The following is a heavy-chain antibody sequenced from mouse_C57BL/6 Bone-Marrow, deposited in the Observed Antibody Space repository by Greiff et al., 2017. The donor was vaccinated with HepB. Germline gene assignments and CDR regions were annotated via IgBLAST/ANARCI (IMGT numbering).Heavy chain of an antibody. D-gene: IGHD2-2*01. CDR2: ISDGGSYT. Sequence: EVHLVESGGGLVKPGGSLKLSCAASGFTFSSYAMSWVRQTPEKSLEWVATISDGGSYTYYPDNVKGRSTISRDNAKNNLYLQMSHLKSEDTAMYYCARGDRYGYDPWFAYWGQGTLLTVSA. V-gene: IGHV5-4*01. J-gene: IGHJ3*01. CDR1: GFTFSSYA. CDR3: ARGDRYGYDPWFAY.